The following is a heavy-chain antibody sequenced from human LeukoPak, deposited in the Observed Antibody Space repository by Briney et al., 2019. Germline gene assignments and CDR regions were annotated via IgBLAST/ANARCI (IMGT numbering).Heavy chain of an antibody. CDR1: GYTFTSYY. D-gene: IGHD5-18*01. Sequence: ASVKVSCKASGYTFTSYYMHWVRQAPGQGLEWMGGIIAMFGTLSYAQKFQDRLTITMDASSSTVYMELSSLRSEDTAIYYCARDRSGYSLGYALYYFDYWGQGTLVTVSS. CDR2: IIAMFGTL. CDR3: ARDRSGYSLGYALYYFDY. J-gene: IGHJ4*02. V-gene: IGHV1-46*01.